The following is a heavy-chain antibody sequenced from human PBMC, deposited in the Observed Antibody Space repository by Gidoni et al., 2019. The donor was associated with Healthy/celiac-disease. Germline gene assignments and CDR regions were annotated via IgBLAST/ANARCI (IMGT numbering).Heavy chain of an antibody. Sequence: QVQLQQRGAGLLKPSETLSLTCAVYGGSFSGYYWSWIRQPPGKGLEWIGEINHSGSPNYNPSLKSRVTISVDTSKNQFSLKLSSVTAADTAVYYCARGFDYQYYYYGMDVWGQGTTVTVSS. CDR3: ARGFDYQYYYYGMDV. CDR2: INHSGSP. J-gene: IGHJ6*02. CDR1: GGSFSGYY. V-gene: IGHV4-34*01. D-gene: IGHD3-9*01.